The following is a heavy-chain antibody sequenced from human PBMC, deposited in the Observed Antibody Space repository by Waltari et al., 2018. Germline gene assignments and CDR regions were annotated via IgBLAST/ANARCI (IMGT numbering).Heavy chain of an antibody. J-gene: IGHJ4*02. CDR3: ASGDHFVFDS. V-gene: IGHV5-51*01. CDR2: IYLGDLDT. D-gene: IGHD7-27*01. Sequence: VKVVQSGAEVKKPGEAVKTPGKVVGNNVNTFWITWVRRMPGKGLEWMGAIYLGDLDTRYSPPFRGHVTISADKSIHTAYLQLESLKISDTAIYFCASGDHFVFDSWGQGSLVTVSS. CDR1: GNNVNTFW.